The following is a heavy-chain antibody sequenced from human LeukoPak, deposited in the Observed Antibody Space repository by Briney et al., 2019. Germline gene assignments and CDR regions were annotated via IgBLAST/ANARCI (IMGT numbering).Heavy chain of an antibody. Sequence: SETLSLTCSVSGGYISSYYWSWIRQPPGKGLEWIGEINHSGSTNYNPSLKSRVTISVDTSKNQFSLKLSSVTAADTAVYYCATGYSSSWYYFDYWGQGTLVTVSS. CDR1: GGYISSYY. CDR2: INHSGST. J-gene: IGHJ4*02. D-gene: IGHD6-13*01. V-gene: IGHV4-34*01. CDR3: ATGYSSSWYYFDY.